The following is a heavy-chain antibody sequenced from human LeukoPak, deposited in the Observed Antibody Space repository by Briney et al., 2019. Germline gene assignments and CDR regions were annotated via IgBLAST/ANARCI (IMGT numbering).Heavy chain of an antibody. V-gene: IGHV4-34*01. CDR2: INHSGST. CDR3: AGGVVVTANPAPPYYMDV. CDR1: GGSFSGYY. J-gene: IGHJ6*03. D-gene: IGHD2-21*02. Sequence: SETLSLTCAVYGGSFSGYYWSWIREPPGKGLEWIGEINHSGSTNYNPSLKSRVTISVYTSKNQISLRLSSLSAADTAVYYCAGGVVVTANPAPPYYMDVWGKGTTVTVSS.